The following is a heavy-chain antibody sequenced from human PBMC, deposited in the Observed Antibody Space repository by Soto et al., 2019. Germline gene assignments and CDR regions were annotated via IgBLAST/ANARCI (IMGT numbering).Heavy chain of an antibody. CDR3: AREFIGVEPTYDY. V-gene: IGHV3-30-3*01. J-gene: IGHJ4*02. D-gene: IGHD3-3*01. CDR1: GFTFSSYA. CDR2: ISYDGSNK. Sequence: GGSLRLSCAASGFTFSSYAMHWVRQAPGKGLEWVAVISYDGSNKYYADSVKGRFTISRDNSKNTLYLQMNSLRAEDTAVYYCAREFIGVEPTYDYWGQGTLVTVSS.